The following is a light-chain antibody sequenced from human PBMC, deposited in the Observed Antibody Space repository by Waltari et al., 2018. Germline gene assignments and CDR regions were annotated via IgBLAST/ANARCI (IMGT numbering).Light chain of an antibody. J-gene: IGLJ3*02. CDR2: NDD. CDR3: AAWDDSVNGRV. V-gene: IGLV1-36*01. CDR1: TSNIGTNP. Sequence: QSVLTQPPSVSEAPWQRVTISCSGSTSNIGTNPLNWYQHLPGTAPKLLIYNDDLLPSGVSDRFSGSKSGTSASLTISGLQSEDEAHYYCAAWDDSVNGRVFGGGTRLTVL.